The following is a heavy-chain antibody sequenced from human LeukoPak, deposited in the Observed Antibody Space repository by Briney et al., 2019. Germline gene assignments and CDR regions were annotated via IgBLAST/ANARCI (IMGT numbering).Heavy chain of an antibody. CDR1: GASVTDYY. V-gene: IGHV4-59*02. CDR3: TRGHWGLQS. Sequence: KTSETLSLTCTVSGASVTDYYWSWIRQSPGKGLEWISYIHHSGNSNYNPSLRSRVTTPLDTSKNQFSLNLISVTAADTAVYYCTRGHWGLQSWSQGTLVTVSS. J-gene: IGHJ5*02. CDR2: IHHSGNS. D-gene: IGHD7-27*01.